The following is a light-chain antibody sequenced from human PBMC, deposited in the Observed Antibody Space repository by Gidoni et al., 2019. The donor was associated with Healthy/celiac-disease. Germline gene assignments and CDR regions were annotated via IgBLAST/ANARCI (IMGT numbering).Light chain of an antibody. V-gene: IGKV1-39*01. CDR2: AAS. CDR1: QSISSY. J-gene: IGKJ2*01. CDR3: QQSYSTLSYT. Sequence: DIQMTQYPSSLSASVGDRVTITCRASQSISSYLNWYQQKPGKAPNLLIYAASSLQSGVPSRFSGSVSGTDFTLAISSLQPEDFATYYCQQSYSTLSYTFGQGTKLEIK.